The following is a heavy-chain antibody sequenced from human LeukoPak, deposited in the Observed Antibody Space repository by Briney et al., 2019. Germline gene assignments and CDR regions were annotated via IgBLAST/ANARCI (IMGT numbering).Heavy chain of an antibody. CDR3: ARGDPIVDLIY. Sequence: GGSLRLSCAASGFTFSSYWMHWVRQAPGKGLVWVSRINSDGSSTSYADSVKGRFTISRDNAKNTLYLQMNSLRAEDTAVYYCARGDPIVDLIYWGQGTLVTVSS. V-gene: IGHV3-74*01. CDR1: GFTFSSYW. D-gene: IGHD1-26*01. J-gene: IGHJ4*02. CDR2: INSDGSST.